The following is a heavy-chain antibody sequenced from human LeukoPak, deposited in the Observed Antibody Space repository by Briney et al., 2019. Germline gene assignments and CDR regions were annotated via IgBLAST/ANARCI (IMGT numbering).Heavy chain of an antibody. D-gene: IGHD3-22*01. CDR1: GDSISGSNYY. CDR2: IYYSGST. J-gene: IGHJ4*02. CDR3: ARASYSYDINGWVPFDY. V-gene: IGHV4-39*07. Sequence: PSETLSLTCTVSGDSISGSNYYWGWIRQPPGKGLEWIGSIYYSGSTYYNPSLKSRVTISVDTSKNQFSLTLSSVTAADTAVYYCARASYSYDINGWVPFDYWGQGTLVTVSS.